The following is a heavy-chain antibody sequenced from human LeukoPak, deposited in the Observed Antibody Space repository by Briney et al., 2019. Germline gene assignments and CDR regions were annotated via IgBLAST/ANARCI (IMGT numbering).Heavy chain of an antibody. D-gene: IGHD3-22*01. V-gene: IGHV4-61*02. J-gene: IGHJ4*02. CDR3: ARENSSGYYYVDY. CDR1: GGSISSGSYY. Sequence: QVQLQETGPGLAKPSQTLSLTCTVSGGSISSGSYYWTWIRQPAGKGLDWIGRIYTSGSTNYNPSLKSRVTISVDTSKNQFSLKLSSVTAADTAVYYCARENSSGYYYVDYWGQGTLVTVSS. CDR2: IYTSGST.